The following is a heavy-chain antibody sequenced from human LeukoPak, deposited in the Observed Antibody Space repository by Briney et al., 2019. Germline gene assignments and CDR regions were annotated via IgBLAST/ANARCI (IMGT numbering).Heavy chain of an antibody. CDR3: AALLVVSGEWANNWFAP. CDR1: YS. V-gene: IGHV4-34*01. J-gene: IGHJ5*02. CDR2: INHSGST. Sequence: YSWSWIRQPPGKGREWIGEINHSGSTNYNPSLKSRVTISVDTSKNQFSLKLSSVTAADTAVYYCAALLVVSGEWANNWFAPWGQGTQVTVSS. D-gene: IGHD3-22*01.